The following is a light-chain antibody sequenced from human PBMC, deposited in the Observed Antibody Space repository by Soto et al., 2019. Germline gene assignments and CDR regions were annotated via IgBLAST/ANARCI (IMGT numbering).Light chain of an antibody. V-gene: IGLV2-8*01. CDR3: SSYAGINKAV. CDR2: EVS. J-gene: IGLJ7*01. Sequence: QSALTQPPSASGSPGQSVTISCTGTISDVGGYNYVSWYQQHPGKAPKLMIYEVSNRPSGVPDRFSGSKSGNTASLTVSGLQAEDEADYYCSSYAGINKAVFGGGTQLTVL. CDR1: ISDVGGYNY.